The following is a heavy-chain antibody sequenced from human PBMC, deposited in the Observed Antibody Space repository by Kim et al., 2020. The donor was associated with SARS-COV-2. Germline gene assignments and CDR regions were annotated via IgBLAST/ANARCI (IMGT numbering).Heavy chain of an antibody. CDR3: VRDGGFGSGSPPLYYSGMDV. CDR2: ISYAGSDR. J-gene: IGHJ6*02. D-gene: IGHD3-10*01. Sequence: GGSLRLSCVASGFTFSSYAMHWVRQTPGKGLEWVAVISYAGSDRYSADSVKGRFTISRDNSKNTLFLQMNSLTPEDTAVYYCVRDGGFGSGSPPLYYSGMDVWGQGTTVTVSS. V-gene: IGHV3-30*04. CDR1: GFTFSSYA.